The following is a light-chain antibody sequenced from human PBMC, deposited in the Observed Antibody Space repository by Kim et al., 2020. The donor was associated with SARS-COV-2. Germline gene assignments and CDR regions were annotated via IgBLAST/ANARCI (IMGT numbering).Light chain of an antibody. J-gene: IGLJ3*02. Sequence: QRVTISCTGTNSNIGAGYDVHWYQQLPGTAPKLLIHGNTNRPSGVPDRCSGSKSHTSASLAITGLQADDEADYYCLSYDSSLSGWVFGGGTKVTVL. V-gene: IGLV1-40*01. CDR3: LSYDSSLSGWV. CDR1: NSNIGAGYD. CDR2: GNT.